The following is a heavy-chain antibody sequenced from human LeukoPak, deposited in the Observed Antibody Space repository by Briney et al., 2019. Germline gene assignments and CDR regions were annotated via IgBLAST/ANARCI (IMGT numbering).Heavy chain of an antibody. V-gene: IGHV3-23*01. D-gene: IGHD5-18*01. CDR3: AKDLRSYGNYWYFDL. J-gene: IGHJ2*01. CDR1: GFTFSTFA. CDR2: INSDGSST. Sequence: GGSLRLSCAASGFTFSTFAMIWVRQPPGRGLVWVSRINSDGSSTSYADSVKGRFTISRDNSKNTLYLQMNSLRAEDTAVYYCAKDLRSYGNYWYFDLWGRGTLVTVSS.